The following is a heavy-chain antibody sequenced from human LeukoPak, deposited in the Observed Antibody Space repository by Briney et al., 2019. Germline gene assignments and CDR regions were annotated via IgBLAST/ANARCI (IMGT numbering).Heavy chain of an antibody. CDR1: GFTFSSYA. CDR3: VRGHSSSSNYFDY. Sequence: GGSLGLSCSASGFTFSSYAMRWVRQAPGKGLEYVSGIPGNGGSTNYEDSVKGRFTISRDNSKNTLYLQMSSLRAEDTAVYYCVRGHSSSSNYFDYWGQGSLVTVSS. J-gene: IGHJ4*02. D-gene: IGHD6-6*01. CDR2: IPGNGGST. V-gene: IGHV3-64D*09.